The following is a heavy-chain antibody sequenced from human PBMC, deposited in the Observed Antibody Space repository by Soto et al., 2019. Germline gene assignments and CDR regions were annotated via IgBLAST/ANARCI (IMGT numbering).Heavy chain of an antibody. CDR1: GFTFSDYP. CDR2: ISYDGNDK. CDR3: ARDMRHEYASGRPDY. J-gene: IGHJ4*02. V-gene: IGHV3-30-3*01. Sequence: HLGGTLRLCCVASGFTFSDYPLHWVRQAPGKGLEWVAVISYDGNDKSYSDSVKGRFTISRDNSKSTVYLQMNSLRADDMAVYHCARDMRHEYASGRPDYLSQRNLVTVSS. D-gene: IGHD3-10*01.